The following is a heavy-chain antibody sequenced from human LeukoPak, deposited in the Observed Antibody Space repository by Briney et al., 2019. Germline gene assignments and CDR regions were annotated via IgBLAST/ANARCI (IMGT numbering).Heavy chain of an antibody. Sequence: SETLSLTCTVSGGSISSYYWSWIRQPPGKGLEWIGYVFHSGSTNYNPSLKSRVTISVDTSKNQFSLKLRSVTAADTAVYYCATRTSSGGYFDYWGQGTLVTVSS. V-gene: IGHV4-59*08. CDR3: ATRTSSGGYFDY. D-gene: IGHD2-2*01. J-gene: IGHJ4*02. CDR2: VFHSGST. CDR1: GGSISSYY.